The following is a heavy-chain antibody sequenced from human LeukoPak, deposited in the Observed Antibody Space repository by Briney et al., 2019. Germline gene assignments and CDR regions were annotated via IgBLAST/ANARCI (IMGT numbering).Heavy chain of an antibody. V-gene: IGHV3-33*06. Sequence: PVRSLRLSCAASGFTFNTYGMHWVRQAPGKGLEWVAVIWSDGTHKYYSDSVKGRFTISRDNSKNTLYLEMNSLRVEDTAVYYCAKSNSESQTTVGNWGQGTLVTVSS. J-gene: IGHJ4*02. CDR1: GFTFNTYG. CDR3: AKSNSESQTTVGN. CDR2: IWSDGTHK. D-gene: IGHD1-26*01.